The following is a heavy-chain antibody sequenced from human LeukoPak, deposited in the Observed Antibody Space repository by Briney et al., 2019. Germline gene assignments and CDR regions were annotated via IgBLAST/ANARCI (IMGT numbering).Heavy chain of an antibody. V-gene: IGHV4-39*07. Sequence: PSETLSLTCTVSGGSISSSTYYWGWIRQPPGKGLEWIGSIYYSGSTYYNPSLKSRVTISVDTSKNQFSLKLSSVTAADTAVYYCARGPGYSGYDFGHWGQGTLVTVSS. CDR1: GGSISSSTYY. J-gene: IGHJ4*02. D-gene: IGHD5-12*01. CDR2: IYYSGST. CDR3: ARGPGYSGYDFGH.